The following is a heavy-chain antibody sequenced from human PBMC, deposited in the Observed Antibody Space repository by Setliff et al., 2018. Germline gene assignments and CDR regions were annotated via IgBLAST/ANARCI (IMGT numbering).Heavy chain of an antibody. CDR2: ITGSSSII. CDR3: TTDRAACSGSSCYNGFDV. D-gene: IGHD2-2*02. Sequence: PGGSLRLSCAASGFTFSIYSMNWVRQAPGKGLEWVSYITGSSSIIHYADSVKGRFTISRDNAKNSVYLQMNSLRVEDTAVYYCTTDRAACSGSSCYNGFDVWGQGTMVTVSS. CDR1: GFTFSIYS. J-gene: IGHJ3*01. V-gene: IGHV3-48*01.